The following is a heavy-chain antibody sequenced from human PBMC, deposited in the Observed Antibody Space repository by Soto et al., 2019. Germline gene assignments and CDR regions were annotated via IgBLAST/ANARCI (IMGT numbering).Heavy chain of an antibody. Sequence: PGGSLRLSCAASGFTFSSYSMNWVRQAPGKGLEWVSSISSSSSYIYYADSVKGRFTISRDNAKNSLYLQMNSLRAEDTAVYYCARGSLVASDYGLDGWGQGTTVTVAS. J-gene: IGHJ6*02. D-gene: IGHD5-12*01. CDR3: ARGSLVASDYGLDG. V-gene: IGHV3-21*01. CDR2: ISSSSSYI. CDR1: GFTFSSYS.